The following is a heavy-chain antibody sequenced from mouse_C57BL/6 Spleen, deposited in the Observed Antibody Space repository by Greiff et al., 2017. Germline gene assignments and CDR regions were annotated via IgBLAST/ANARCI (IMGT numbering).Heavy chain of an antibody. Sequence: EVQLVESGAELVRPGASVKLSCTASGFNIKDYYMPWVKPRPEQGLAWIGRFDPEDGDTESAPKFQGKATMTADTSSNTAYLQLSSLTSEDTAVDYCTKVTTVVARYFDVWGTGTTVTVSS. CDR1: GFNIKDYY. D-gene: IGHD1-1*01. V-gene: IGHV14-1*01. CDR2: FDPEDGDT. CDR3: TKVTTVVARYFDV. J-gene: IGHJ1*03.